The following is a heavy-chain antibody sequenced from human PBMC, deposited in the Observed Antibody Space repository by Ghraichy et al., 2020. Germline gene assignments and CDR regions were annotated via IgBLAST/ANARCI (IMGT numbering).Heavy chain of an antibody. J-gene: IGHJ4*02. V-gene: IGHV3-15*01. Sequence: LSLTCAASGFTFSNAWMSWVRQAPGKGLEWVGRIKSKTDGGTTDYAAPVKGRFTISRDDSKNTLYLQMNSLKTEDTAVYYCTTEYCSSTSCYLHWGQGTLVTVSS. CDR1: GFTFSNAW. CDR3: TTEYCSSTSCYLH. D-gene: IGHD2-2*01. CDR2: IKSKTDGGTT.